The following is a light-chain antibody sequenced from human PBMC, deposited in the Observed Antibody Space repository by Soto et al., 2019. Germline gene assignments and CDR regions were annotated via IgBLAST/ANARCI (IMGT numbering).Light chain of an antibody. CDR2: DAS. CDR3: QQFNNYSVT. J-gene: IGKJ3*01. CDR1: QGISHA. V-gene: IGKV1D-13*01. Sequence: AIQLTQSPSSLSASIGDRVTITCRASQGISHALAWYQQKPGTAPKLLIYDASSLESGVPSRFSATGSGTDFTLTISSLQPEDFATYYCQQFNNYSVTFGPGTKVDIK.